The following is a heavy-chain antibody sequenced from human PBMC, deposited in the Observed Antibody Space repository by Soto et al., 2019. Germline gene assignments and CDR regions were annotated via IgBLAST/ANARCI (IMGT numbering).Heavy chain of an antibody. D-gene: IGHD2-21*01. CDR2: IYYTGGT. V-gene: IGHV4-59*08. J-gene: IGHJ6*03. CDR3: ERGEGYSHYMDI. CDR1: GGSIRSCY. Sequence: QVQLQETGPGLVKASETLSLTCSVSGGSIRSCYWCWIRQPPGKGLEWVGYIYYTGGTNYNSSLNSRVTISVDTSKKHFSLKARSVTAADAAEYYGERGEGYSHYMDIWGNGTTVTDSS.